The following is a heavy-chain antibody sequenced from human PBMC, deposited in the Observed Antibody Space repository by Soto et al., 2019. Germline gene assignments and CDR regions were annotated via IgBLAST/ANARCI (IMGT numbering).Heavy chain of an antibody. D-gene: IGHD3-22*01. CDR1: GGTFTSYR. CDR3: ARGGLIITGYGIDA. J-gene: IGHJ6*02. V-gene: IGHV1-69*06. Sequence: SVKVSCKASGGTFTSYRINWVRQAPGQGLEWMGEIIPTFGTANYAQTFQGSVTINADKSTSPAYMEMSSLTSEDTALYYCARGGLIITGYGIDAWGQGTPVTVSS. CDR2: IIPTFGTA.